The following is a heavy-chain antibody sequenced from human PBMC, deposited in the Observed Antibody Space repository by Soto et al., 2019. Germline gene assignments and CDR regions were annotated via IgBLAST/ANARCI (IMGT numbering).Heavy chain of an antibody. V-gene: IGHV4-34*01. CDR2: INHSGST. CDR1: GGSFSGYY. CDR3: SRVRTVTATFYYYYGLYV. D-gene: IGHD2-21*02. Sequence: QVQLQQWGAGLLKPSETLSLTCAVYGGSFSGYYWSWIRQPPGKGLEWIGEINHSGSTNYNPSLKSRVTISVDTSRKQFALRLSSVTDADTAVYYCSRVRTVTATFYYYYGLYVWGQGTTVTVSS. J-gene: IGHJ6*02.